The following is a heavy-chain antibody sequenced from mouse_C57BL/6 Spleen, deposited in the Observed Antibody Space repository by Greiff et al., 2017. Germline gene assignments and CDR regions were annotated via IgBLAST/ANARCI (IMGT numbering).Heavy chain of an antibody. J-gene: IGHJ2*01. CDR3: ARDLHGYDYFDY. Sequence: EVKLVESGPGLVKPSQSLSLTCSVTGYSITSGYYWNWIRQFPGNKLEWMGYISYDGSNNYNPSLKNRISITRDTSKNQFFLKLNSVTTEDTATYYCARDLHGYDYFDYWGQGTTLTVSS. CDR1: GYSITSGYY. CDR2: ISYDGSN. D-gene: IGHD2-2*01. V-gene: IGHV3-6*01.